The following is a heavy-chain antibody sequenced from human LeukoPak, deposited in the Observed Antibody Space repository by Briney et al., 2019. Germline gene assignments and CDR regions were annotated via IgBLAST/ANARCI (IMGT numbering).Heavy chain of an antibody. CDR2: INHSGGT. CDR1: GGSFSGYY. CDR3: ARVGAAGPSY. Sequence: SETLSLTCAVYGGSFSGYYWSWIRQPPGKGLEWIGEINHSGGTNYNPSLKSRVTISVDTSKNQFSLKLSSVTAADTAVYYCARVGAAGPSYWGQGTLVTVSS. J-gene: IGHJ4*02. V-gene: IGHV4-34*01. D-gene: IGHD6-13*01.